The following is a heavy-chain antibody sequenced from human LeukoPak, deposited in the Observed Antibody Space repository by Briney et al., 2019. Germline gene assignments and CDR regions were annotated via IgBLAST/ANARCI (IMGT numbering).Heavy chain of an antibody. J-gene: IGHJ4*02. CDR1: GFTFSSYA. D-gene: IGHD6-19*01. V-gene: IGHV3-23*01. CDR2: SSGSGGST. CDR3: ANAYVAVAGIDY. Sequence: PGGTLRLSCAASGFTFSSYAMSWVRQAPRKGLEWVSASSGSGGSTYYADSVKGRFTISRDNSKNTLYLQMNSLRAEDTAVYYCANAYVAVAGIDYWGQGTLVTVSS.